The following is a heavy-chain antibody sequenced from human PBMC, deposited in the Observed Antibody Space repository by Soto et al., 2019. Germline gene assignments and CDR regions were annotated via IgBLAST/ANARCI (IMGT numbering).Heavy chain of an antibody. J-gene: IGHJ4*02. Sequence: GGSLRLSCAASGFTFSSYWMHWVRQAPGKGLVWVSRINSDGSSTSYADSVKGRFTISRDNAKNTLYLRMNSLRAEDTAVYYCARDGGGSYYYFDYWGQGTLVTVSS. V-gene: IGHV3-74*01. CDR3: ARDGGGSYYYFDY. CDR2: INSDGSST. D-gene: IGHD1-26*01. CDR1: GFTFSSYW.